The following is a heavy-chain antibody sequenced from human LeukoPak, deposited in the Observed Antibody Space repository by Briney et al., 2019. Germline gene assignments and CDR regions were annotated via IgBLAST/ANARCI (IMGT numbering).Heavy chain of an antibody. CDR2: VSADGSST. Sequence: PGGSLRLSCAASGFTFSTYWMHWVRQAPGKGLVWVSRVSADGSSTTYADSVKGRFTISRDNAKNTLYLQMNSLRAEDTAIYYCARGPISSNPGIWGQGTLVTVSS. CDR3: ARGPISSNPGI. J-gene: IGHJ4*02. V-gene: IGHV3-74*01. D-gene: IGHD2-2*01. CDR1: GFTFSTYW.